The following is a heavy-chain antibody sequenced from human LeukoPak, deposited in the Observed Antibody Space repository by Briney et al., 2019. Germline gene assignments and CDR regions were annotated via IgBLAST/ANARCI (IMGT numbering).Heavy chain of an antibody. Sequence: SETLSLTCTVSGGSISSYYWSWIRQPAGKGLEWIGRIYTSGSTNYNPSLKSRVIMSVDTSKNQFSLKLSSVTAADTAVYYCARVRGMDDSSGYYHYYFDYWGQGTLDTVSS. D-gene: IGHD3-22*01. V-gene: IGHV4-4*07. CDR1: GGSISSYY. J-gene: IGHJ4*02. CDR3: ARVRGMDDSSGYYHYYFDY. CDR2: IYTSGST.